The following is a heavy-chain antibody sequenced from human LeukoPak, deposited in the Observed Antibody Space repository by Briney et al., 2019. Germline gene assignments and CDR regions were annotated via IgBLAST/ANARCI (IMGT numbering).Heavy chain of an antibody. CDR2: IIPIFGTA. J-gene: IGHJ4*02. D-gene: IGHD4-17*01. CDR1: GGTFSKYS. V-gene: IGHV1-69*13. CDR3: AREEVTSLAFDY. Sequence: GASVKVSCKASGGTFSKYSISWVRQRPGQGLEWMGGIIPIFGTANYAQKFQGRVTITADESTSTAYMELSSLRSEDTAVYYCAREEVTSLAFDYWGQGTLVTVSS.